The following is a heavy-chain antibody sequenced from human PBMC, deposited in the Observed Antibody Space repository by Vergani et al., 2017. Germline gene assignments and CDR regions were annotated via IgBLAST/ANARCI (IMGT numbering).Heavy chain of an antibody. D-gene: IGHD5-12*01. CDR3: ARDLRLLYHRFDP. Sequence: QVQLVESGGGVVQPGRSLRLSCAASGFTFNQYGMHWVRQAPGKGLEWVAVTWYDGNNKQYADSVQGRFTISRDNSKSTMYLQMNSLRDEDTGVSYCARDLRLLYHRFDPWGQGTLVTVSS. V-gene: IGHV3-33*01. CDR2: TWYDGNNK. CDR1: GFTFNQYG. J-gene: IGHJ5*02.